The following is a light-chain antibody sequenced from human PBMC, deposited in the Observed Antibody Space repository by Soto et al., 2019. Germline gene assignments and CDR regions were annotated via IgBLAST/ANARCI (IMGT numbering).Light chain of an antibody. CDR3: QQRSNWPPIT. V-gene: IGKV3-11*01. J-gene: IGKJ5*01. CDR2: DAS. CDR1: QSVSSY. Sequence: EIVLTQSPATLSLSPGERSTLSFRSSQSVSSYLAWYQQKPGQAPRLLIYDASNRATGIPARFSGSRSGTDFTLTISSLEPEDFAVYYCQQRSNWPPITFGQGTRLEIK.